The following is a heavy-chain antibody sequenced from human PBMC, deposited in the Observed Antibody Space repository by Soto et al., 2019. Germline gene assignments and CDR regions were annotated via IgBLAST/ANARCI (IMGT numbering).Heavy chain of an antibody. D-gene: IGHD5-18*01. Sequence: GGSLRLSCAASGFTFSSYSMNWVRQAPGKGLEWVSSISSSSSYIYYADSVKGRFTISRDNAKNSLYLQMNSLRAEDTAVYYCARGLSEIIQTVDYWGQGTLVTVSS. CDR1: GFTFSSYS. J-gene: IGHJ4*02. CDR2: ISSSSSYI. CDR3: ARGLSEIIQTVDY. V-gene: IGHV3-21*01.